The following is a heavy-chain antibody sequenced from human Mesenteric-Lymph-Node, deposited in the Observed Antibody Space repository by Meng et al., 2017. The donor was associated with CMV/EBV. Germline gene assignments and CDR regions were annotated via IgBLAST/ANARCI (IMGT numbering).Heavy chain of an antibody. Sequence: FTSYGISWVRQAPGQGPEWMGWISVHNGNTKYAQKLQGRATMTTDTSTRTAYMELRSLRSDDTAVYYCARGGPYYDILTGYPYYFDYWGQGTLVTVSS. CDR3: ARGGPYYDILTGYPYYFDY. CDR1: FTSYG. D-gene: IGHD3-9*01. J-gene: IGHJ4*02. V-gene: IGHV1-18*01. CDR2: ISVHNGNT.